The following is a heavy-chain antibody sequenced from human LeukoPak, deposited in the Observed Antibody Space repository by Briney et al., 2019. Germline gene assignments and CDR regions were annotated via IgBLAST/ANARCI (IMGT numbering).Heavy chain of an antibody. Sequence: SETLSLTCAVYGGSFSGYYWSWMRQPPGKGLEWIGEINHSGSTNYNPSLKSRVTISVDTSKNQFSLKLSSVTAADTAVYYCARYVWGSYPTFEDYWGQGTLVTVYS. CDR1: GGSFSGYY. D-gene: IGHD3-16*02. CDR2: INHSGST. V-gene: IGHV4-34*01. J-gene: IGHJ4*02. CDR3: ARYVWGSYPTFEDY.